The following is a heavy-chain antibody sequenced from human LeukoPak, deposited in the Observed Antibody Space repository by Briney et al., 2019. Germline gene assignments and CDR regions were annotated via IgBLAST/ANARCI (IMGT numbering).Heavy chain of an antibody. CDR1: GFTFSTAW. CDR2: IKQDGSEK. D-gene: IGHD3-3*01. CDR3: ARGWYYDFWSGYSKYYYYYGMDV. J-gene: IGHJ6*02. Sequence: GGSLRLSCAASGFTFSTAWLSWVRQAPGKGLEWVANIKQDGSEKYYVDSVKGRFTISRDNAKNSLYLQMNSLRAEDTAVYYCARGWYYDFWSGYSKYYYYYGMDVWGQGTTVTVSS. V-gene: IGHV3-7*05.